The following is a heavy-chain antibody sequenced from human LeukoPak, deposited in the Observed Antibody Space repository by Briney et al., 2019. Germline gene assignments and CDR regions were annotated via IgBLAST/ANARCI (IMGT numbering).Heavy chain of an antibody. J-gene: IGHJ4*02. V-gene: IGHV1-69*05. Sequence: GSSAKVSCKASGGTFSSYAISWVRQAPGQGLEWMGRIIPIFGTANYAQKFQGRVTITTDESTSTAYMELSSLRSEDTAVYYCARVLPSGFLQDWGQGTLVTVSS. CDR1: GGTFSSYA. CDR3: ARVLPSGFLQD. CDR2: IIPIFGTA. D-gene: IGHD3-10*01.